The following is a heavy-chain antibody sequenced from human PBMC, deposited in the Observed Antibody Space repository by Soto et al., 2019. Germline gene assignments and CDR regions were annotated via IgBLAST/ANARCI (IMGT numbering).Heavy chain of an antibody. CDR1: GDSVSGYY. J-gene: IGHJ4*02. V-gene: IGHV4-59*02. CDR2: IYHSDTT. Sequence: QVQLQESGPGLVKPSETLSLTCSVSGDSVSGYYWSWIRQPPGKGLDRIGYIYHSDTTTTRYNPSLESRVTISVDTSKGQGALSLNSVTAADTALYYCARGSFSFGPGIFDLWGPGTLVTASS. D-gene: IGHD5-18*01. CDR3: ARGSFSFGPGIFDL.